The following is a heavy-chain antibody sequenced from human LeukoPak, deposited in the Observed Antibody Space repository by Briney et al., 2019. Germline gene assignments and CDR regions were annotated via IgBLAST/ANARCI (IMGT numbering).Heavy chain of an antibody. Sequence: SETLSLTCTVSGGSISSGGYWWSWIRQHPGKGLEWIAYIYHSGSAYYNPSLKSRVDISVDTSKEQFSLTLSSVTAADTAVYYCARDAAYYYDSSGYYGWYFDLWGRGTLVTVSS. CDR3: ARDAAYYYDSSGYYGWYFDL. J-gene: IGHJ2*01. D-gene: IGHD3-22*01. CDR1: GGSISSGGYW. V-gene: IGHV4-31*03. CDR2: IYHSGSA.